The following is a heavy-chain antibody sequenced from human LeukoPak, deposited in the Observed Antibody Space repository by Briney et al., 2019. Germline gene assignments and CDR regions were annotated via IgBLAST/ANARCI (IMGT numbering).Heavy chain of an antibody. J-gene: IGHJ4*02. CDR3: ARVKGGSSWEFGY. D-gene: IGHD6-13*01. CDR1: GFTFSSYW. V-gene: IGHV3-74*01. Sequence: GGSLRLSCAASGFTFSSYWMHWVRQAPGKGLVWVSRINTDGSSTSYADSVKGRFTISRDNTKNTLYLQMNSLRAEDTAVYYCARVKGGSSWEFGYWGQGTLVTVSS. CDR2: INTDGSST.